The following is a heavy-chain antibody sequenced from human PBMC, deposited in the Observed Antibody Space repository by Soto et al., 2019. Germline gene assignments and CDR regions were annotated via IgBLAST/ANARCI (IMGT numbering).Heavy chain of an antibody. CDR1: GFTFRNYK. J-gene: IGHJ5*02. CDR2: ISYDGSNK. V-gene: IGHV3-30*18. Sequence: GGSLRLSCEASGFTFRNYKMNWVRQAPGKGLEWVAVISYDGSNKYYADSVKGRFTISRDNSKNTLYLQMNSLRAEDTAVYYCAKGQTYYYDSSGSPRDWFDPWGQGTLVTVSS. CDR3: AKGQTYYYDSSGSPRDWFDP. D-gene: IGHD3-22*01.